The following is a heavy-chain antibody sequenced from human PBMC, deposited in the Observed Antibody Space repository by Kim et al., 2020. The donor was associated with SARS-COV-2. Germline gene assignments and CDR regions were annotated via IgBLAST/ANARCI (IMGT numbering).Heavy chain of an antibody. CDR2: INHSGST. CDR1: GGSFSGYY. CDR3: ARGSRSSSSRVGWFDP. V-gene: IGHV4-34*01. D-gene: IGHD6-6*01. Sequence: SETLSLTCAVYGGSFSGYYWSWIRQPPGKGLEWIGEINHSGSTNYNPSLKSRVTISVDTSKNQFSLKLSSVTAADTAVYYCARGSRSSSSRVGWFDPWGQGTLVTVSS. J-gene: IGHJ5*02.